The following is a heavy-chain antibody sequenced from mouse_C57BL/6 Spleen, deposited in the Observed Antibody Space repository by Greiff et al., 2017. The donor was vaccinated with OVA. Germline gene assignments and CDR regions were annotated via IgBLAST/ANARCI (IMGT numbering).Heavy chain of an antibody. Sequence: VQLQQSGPELVKPGASVKISCKASGYAFSSSWMNWVKQRPGKGLEWLGRIYPGAGDTKSNGKFKGKATLTADKSSSTAYMQLSSLTSEDAAVYFCASGTGTVDYWGQGTTLTVAS. V-gene: IGHV1-82*01. D-gene: IGHD4-1*01. CDR2: IYPGAGDT. J-gene: IGHJ2*01. CDR1: GYAFSSSW. CDR3: ASGTGTVDY.